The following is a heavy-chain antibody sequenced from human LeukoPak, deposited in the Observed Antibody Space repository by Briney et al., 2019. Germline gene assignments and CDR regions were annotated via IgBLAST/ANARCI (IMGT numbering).Heavy chain of an antibody. J-gene: IGHJ3*02. V-gene: IGHV1-18*01. D-gene: IGHD3-22*01. Sequence: PGASVKVSCKASGYTFNSYGIGWVRQAPGQGREWMGWISTYNGKRNYAQKFQDRVSMTTDTSTSTAYMELRSLRSDDTAIYHCAKNYYYDNTGYWGAFDIWGQGTMVTDSS. CDR3: AKNYYYDNTGYWGAFDI. CDR1: GYTFNSYG. CDR2: ISTYNGKR.